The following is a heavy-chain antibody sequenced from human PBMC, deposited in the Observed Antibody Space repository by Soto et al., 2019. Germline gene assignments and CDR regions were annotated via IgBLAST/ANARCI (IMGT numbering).Heavy chain of an antibody. J-gene: IGHJ4*02. CDR3: AGASSRVSSVVAAY. CDR2: FDPEDGET. Sequence: ASVKVSCKVSGYTLTELSMHWVRQAPGKGLEWMGGFDPEDGETIYAQKFQGRVTMTEDTSTDTAYMELSSLRSDDTAVYYCAGASSRVSSVVAAYWGQGTLVTVSS. V-gene: IGHV1-24*01. CDR1: GYTLTELS. D-gene: IGHD1-26*01.